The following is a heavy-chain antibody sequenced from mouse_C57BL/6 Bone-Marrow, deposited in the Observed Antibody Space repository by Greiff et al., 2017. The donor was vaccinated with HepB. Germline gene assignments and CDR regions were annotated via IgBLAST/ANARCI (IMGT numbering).Heavy chain of an antibody. CDR2: ISSGGSYT. D-gene: IGHD1-1*01. CDR1: GFTFSSYG. CDR3: ARPGGTTVVAQYYAMDY. V-gene: IGHV5-6*01. Sequence: EVKLVESGGDLVKPGGSLKLSCAASGFTFSSYGMSWVRQTPDKRLEWVATISSGGSYTYYPDSVKGRFTISRDNAKNTLYLQVSSLKSEDTAMYYWARPGGTTVVAQYYAMDYWGQGTSVTGSS. J-gene: IGHJ4*01.